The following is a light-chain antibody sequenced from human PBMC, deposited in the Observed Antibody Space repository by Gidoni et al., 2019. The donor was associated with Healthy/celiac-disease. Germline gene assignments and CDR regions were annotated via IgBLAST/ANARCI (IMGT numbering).Light chain of an antibody. V-gene: IGLV2-14*01. CDR3: SSYTSSSTLV. J-gene: IGLJ3*02. CDR2: DVS. Sequence: QSALTQPASVSGPPGQPITISCTGTSSDLGGYNYVSWYQQHPGKAPKLMIYDVSNRPSGLSNLFSGSKSGNTASLTISGLQAEDEADYYCSSYTSSSTLVFGGGTKLTVL. CDR1: SSDLGGYNY.